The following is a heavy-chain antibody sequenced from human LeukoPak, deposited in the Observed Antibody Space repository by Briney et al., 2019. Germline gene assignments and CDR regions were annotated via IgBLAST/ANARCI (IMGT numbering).Heavy chain of an antibody. D-gene: IGHD3-22*01. CDR3: ARSGAMYYYDSSGYYWAY. CDR2: IIPNLGTA. Sequence: SVKVSCKASGVTLNNYVISWVRQAPGQGLEWMGGIIPNLGTANYAQKFLGRIIITADTSTTTVYLEVSSLRSEDTALYYCARSGAMYYYDSSGYYWAYWGQGTLVTVSS. J-gene: IGHJ4*02. V-gene: IGHV1-69*10. CDR1: GVTLNNYV.